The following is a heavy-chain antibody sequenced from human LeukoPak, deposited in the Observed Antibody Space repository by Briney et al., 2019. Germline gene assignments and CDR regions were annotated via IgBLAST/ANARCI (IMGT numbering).Heavy chain of an antibody. CDR1: GGSISSYY. V-gene: IGHV4-59*01. D-gene: IGHD6-19*01. Sequence: PSETLSLTCTVSGGSISSYYWSWIRQPPGKGLEWIGYIYYSGSTNYNPSLKSRVTISVDTSKNQFSLKLSSVTAADTAVYYCARERIAVAGGCYFDYWGQGTLVTVSS. CDR3: ARERIAVAGGCYFDY. CDR2: IYYSGST. J-gene: IGHJ4*02.